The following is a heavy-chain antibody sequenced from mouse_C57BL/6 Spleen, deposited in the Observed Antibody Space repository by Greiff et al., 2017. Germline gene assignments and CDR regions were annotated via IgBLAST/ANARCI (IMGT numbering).Heavy chain of an antibody. J-gene: IGHJ4*01. CDR3: ARDPVVATDYAMDY. V-gene: IGHV5-17*01. D-gene: IGHD1-1*01. CDR1: GFTFSDYG. CDR2: ISSGSSTI. Sequence: EVQGVESGGGLVKPGGSLKLSCAASGFTFSDYGMHWVRQAPEKGLEWVAYISSGSSTIYYADTVKGRFNISRDNAKNTLFLQMTSLRSEDTAMYYCARDPVVATDYAMDYWGQGTSVTVYS.